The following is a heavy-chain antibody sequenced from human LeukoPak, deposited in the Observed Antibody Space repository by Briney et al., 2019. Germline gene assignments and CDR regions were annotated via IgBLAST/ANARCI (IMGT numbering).Heavy chain of an antibody. CDR2: IYYSGST. CDR3: ASRVYYDFWSGFQSDY. J-gene: IGHJ4*02. CDR1: GGSISSSSYY. Sequence: SETLSLTCTVSGGSISSSSYYWGWIRQPPGKGLEWIGSIYYSGSTYYNPSLKSRVTISVDTSKNQFSLKLSSETAADTAVYYCASRVYYDFWSGFQSDYWGQGTLVTVSS. D-gene: IGHD3-3*01. V-gene: IGHV4-39*01.